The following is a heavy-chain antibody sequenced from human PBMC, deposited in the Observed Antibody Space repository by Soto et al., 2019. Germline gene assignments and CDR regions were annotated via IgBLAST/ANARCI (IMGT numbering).Heavy chain of an antibody. CDR3: SRFIMVGGWFDPNYYHGMDV. Sequence: QVQWVQSGAEVKKPGASVTGSCKTSGYAFSNYGINWVRQDPGQGLEWMGWISGYNDNTNYAHTDQGRVTMTTDTATGTVYMELESLKSDDTAIYYCSRFIMVGGWFDPNYYHGMDVWGQGTTVTVSS. CDR1: GYAFSNYG. D-gene: IGHD6-19*01. CDR2: ISGYNDNT. V-gene: IGHV1-18*01. J-gene: IGHJ6*02.